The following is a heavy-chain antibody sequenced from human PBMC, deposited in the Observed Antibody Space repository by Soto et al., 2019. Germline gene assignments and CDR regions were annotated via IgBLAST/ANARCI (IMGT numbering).Heavy chain of an antibody. J-gene: IGHJ4*02. CDR3: ARYRREAVAGYTLDK. CDR1: GASISSGCYS. Sequence: TLSLACGVSGASISSGCYSGSCIRQPPGKGLEWIGYIYHSGSTYYNPSLKSRVTISVDRSKNQFSLKLSSVTAADTAVYYCARYRREAVAGYTLDKWGQGILVTVSS. CDR2: IYHSGST. D-gene: IGHD6-13*01. V-gene: IGHV4-30-2*01.